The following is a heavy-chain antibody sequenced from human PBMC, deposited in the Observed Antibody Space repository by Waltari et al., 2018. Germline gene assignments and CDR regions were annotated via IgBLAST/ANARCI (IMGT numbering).Heavy chain of an antibody. D-gene: IGHD3-3*01. V-gene: IGHV4-59*01. CDR1: GGSISSYY. CDR3: AMPYYDFWSGLDY. CDR2: IYYSGST. J-gene: IGHJ4*02. Sequence: QVQLQESGPGLVKPSETLSLTCTVSGGSISSYYWSWIRQPPGKGLEWIGYIYYSGSTNYNPSLKSRVTISVDTSKNQFSLKLSSVTAADTAVYYCAMPYYDFWSGLDYWGQGTLVTVSS.